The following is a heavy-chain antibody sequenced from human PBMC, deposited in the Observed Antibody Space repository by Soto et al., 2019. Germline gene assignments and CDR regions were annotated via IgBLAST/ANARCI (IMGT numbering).Heavy chain of an antibody. CDR2: IYYSGST. V-gene: IGHV4-59*08. J-gene: IGHJ4*02. CDR1: GGSISNFY. D-gene: IGHD6-19*01. Sequence: SETLSLTCTVSGGSISNFYWSWIRQPPGKGLEWIGYIYYSGSTNYNPSLKSRVTISVDTSKNQFSLKLSSVTAADTAVYYCARQLAVAGTFYFDYWGQGTLVTVSS. CDR3: ARQLAVAGTFYFDY.